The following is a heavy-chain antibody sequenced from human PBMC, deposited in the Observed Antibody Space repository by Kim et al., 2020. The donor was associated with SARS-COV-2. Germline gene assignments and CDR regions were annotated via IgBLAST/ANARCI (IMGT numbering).Heavy chain of an antibody. CDR3: ARGSLYCSGGSCYSGNYYYYGMAV. CDR2: INHSGST. J-gene: IGHJ6*02. CDR1: GGSFSGYY. V-gene: IGHV4-34*01. Sequence: SETLSLTCAVYGGSFSGYYWSWIRQPPGKGLEWIGEINHSGSTNSNPSLKSRVTISVDTSKNQFSLKLSSVTAADTAVYYCARGSLYCSGGSCYSGNYYYYGMAVWGQGTTVTVSS. D-gene: IGHD2-15*01.